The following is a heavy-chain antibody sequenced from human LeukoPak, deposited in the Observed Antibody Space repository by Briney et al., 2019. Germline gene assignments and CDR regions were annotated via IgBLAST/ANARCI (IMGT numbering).Heavy chain of an antibody. CDR1: GFTFSSNG. Sequence: PGGSLRHSCAASGFTFSSNGMHWVRQAPGKGLEWVAFIRSDGSIKFYADSVKGRFTISRDNSKNTLFLQLNSLRAEDTAVYYCAKDSYDDSNWYIDFRGQGTLVTVSS. D-gene: IGHD6-13*01. CDR2: IRSDGSIK. CDR3: AKDSYDDSNWYIDF. V-gene: IGHV3-30*02. J-gene: IGHJ4*02.